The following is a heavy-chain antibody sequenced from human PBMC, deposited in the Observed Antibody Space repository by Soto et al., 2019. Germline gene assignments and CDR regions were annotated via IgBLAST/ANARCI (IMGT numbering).Heavy chain of an antibody. J-gene: IGHJ5*02. V-gene: IGHV4-30-4*01. CDR1: SGSISSPDYY. CDR3: ASGGSSNWFDP. D-gene: IGHD1-26*01. CDR2: IYYTGNT. Sequence: QVRLQESGPGLVKPSQTLSLTCTVSSGSISSPDYYWSWIRQPPRKGLEWIGYIYYTGNTYYNPSLKSRVIMSVDTSTNQFSLKVTSVTAADTAVYYCASGGSSNWFDPWGQGTLVTVSS.